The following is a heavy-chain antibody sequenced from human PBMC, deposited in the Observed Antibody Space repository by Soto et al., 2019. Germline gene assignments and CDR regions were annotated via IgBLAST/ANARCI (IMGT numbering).Heavy chain of an antibody. J-gene: IGHJ4*02. CDR1: GYTFTSYD. CDR2: MNPNSGNT. V-gene: IGHV1-8*01. Sequence: GASVKVSCKASGYTFTSYDINWVRQATGQGLEWMGWMNPNSGNTGYAQKFQGRVTMTRNTSISTAYMELSSLRSEDTAVYYCARGLRYCSSTSCLYYFDYWGQGTLVTVSS. CDR3: ARGLRYCSSTSCLYYFDY. D-gene: IGHD2-2*01.